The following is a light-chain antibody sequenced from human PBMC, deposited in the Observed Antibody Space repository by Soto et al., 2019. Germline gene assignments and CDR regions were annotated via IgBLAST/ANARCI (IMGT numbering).Light chain of an antibody. CDR3: QTWGSVSHVV. J-gene: IGLJ2*01. CDR2: VHSDGSH. CDR1: SGPSNYA. V-gene: IGLV4-69*01. Sequence: QPVLTQSPSASASLGASVKLTCTLSSGPSNYAIAWHQRQPEKGPRYLMKVHSDGSHKRGDGIPDRFSGSSSGAERYLTISSLQSEDEADYYCQTWGSVSHVVFGGGTKLTVL.